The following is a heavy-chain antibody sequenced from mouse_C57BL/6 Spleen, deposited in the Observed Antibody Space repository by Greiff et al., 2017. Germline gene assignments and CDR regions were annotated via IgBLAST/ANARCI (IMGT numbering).Heavy chain of an antibody. Sequence: EVQRVESGPELVKPGASVKISCKASGYSFTDYNMNWVKQSHGKSLEWIGVINPNYGTTSYNQKFKGKATLTVDQSSSTAYMQLHSLTSEDSAVDYCARGGRMGAMDYWGQGTSVTVAS. CDR2: INPNYGTT. CDR3: ARGGRMGAMDY. CDR1: GYSFTDYN. D-gene: IGHD2-10*02. V-gene: IGHV1-39*01. J-gene: IGHJ4*01.